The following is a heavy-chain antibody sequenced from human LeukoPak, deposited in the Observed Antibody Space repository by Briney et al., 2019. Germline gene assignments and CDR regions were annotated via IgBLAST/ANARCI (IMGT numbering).Heavy chain of an antibody. CDR2: ISYDGSNK. J-gene: IGHJ5*02. Sequence: QTGGSLRLSCAASGFTFSSYAMHWVRQAPGKGLEWVAVISYDGSNKYYADSVKGRFTISRDNSKNTLYLQMNSLRAEDTAVYYCARDRGALITFGGVGPWGQGTLVTVSS. V-gene: IGHV3-30*04. D-gene: IGHD3-16*01. CDR3: ARDRGALITFGGVGP. CDR1: GFTFSSYA.